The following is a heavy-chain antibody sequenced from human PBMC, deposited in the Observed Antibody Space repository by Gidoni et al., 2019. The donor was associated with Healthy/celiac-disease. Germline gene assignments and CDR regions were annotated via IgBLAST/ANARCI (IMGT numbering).Heavy chain of an antibody. CDR1: GFTFSSYW. V-gene: IGHV3-7*01. Sequence: EVQLVESGGGLVQPGGSLRLSCAASGFTFSSYWMSWVRQAPGKGLEWVANIKQDGSEKYYVDSVKGRFTISRDNAKNSLYLQMLSLRAEDTAVYYCARVYLDMIVVVTEDAFDIWGQGTMVTVSS. CDR3: ARVYLDMIVVVTEDAFDI. CDR2: IKQDGSEK. J-gene: IGHJ3*02. D-gene: IGHD3-22*01.